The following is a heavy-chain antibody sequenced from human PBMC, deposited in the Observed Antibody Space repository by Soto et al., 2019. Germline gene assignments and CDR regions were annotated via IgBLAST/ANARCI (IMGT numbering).Heavy chain of an antibody. CDR3: ARVYRYLPSYFDY. J-gene: IGHJ4*01. CDR1: GFAVSSNY. CDR2: LHTDLTS. V-gene: IGHV3-53*01. Sequence: GSLRLSCAASGFAVSSNYMTWVRQAPGKGLERVSILHTDLTSFYADSVKGRFAISRDNSKNTLYLQMNSLRVEDTAVYFCARVYRYLPSYFDYWGQGILVTVSS. D-gene: IGHD4-4*01.